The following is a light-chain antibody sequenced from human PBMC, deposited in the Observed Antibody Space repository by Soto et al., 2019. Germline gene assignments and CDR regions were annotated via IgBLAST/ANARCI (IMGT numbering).Light chain of an antibody. CDR2: GAS. CDR1: QSVSSN. J-gene: IGKJ1*01. CDR3: QQYDNLWT. V-gene: IGKV3-15*01. Sequence: EIVMTQSPAALSVSPGERATRSCRASQSVSSNLAWYQQKPGQAPRLLIYGASTRATGIPARFSGSGSGTEFTLTISSLQSEDFAVYYCQQYDNLWTFGQGTKVDIK.